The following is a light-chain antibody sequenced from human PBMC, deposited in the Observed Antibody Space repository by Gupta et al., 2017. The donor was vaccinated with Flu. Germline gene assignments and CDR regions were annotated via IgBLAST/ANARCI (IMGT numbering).Light chain of an antibody. CDR3: GTWDSSRSAWV. CDR2: EHN. J-gene: IGLJ3*02. Sequence: SGSSSNIGNNYVSWYQQLPGTAPTLLIYEHNKRPSGIPDRFSGSKSGTSATLGITGLQTGDEADYYCGTWDSSRSAWVFGGGTKLTVL. V-gene: IGLV1-51*02. CDR1: SSNIGNNY.